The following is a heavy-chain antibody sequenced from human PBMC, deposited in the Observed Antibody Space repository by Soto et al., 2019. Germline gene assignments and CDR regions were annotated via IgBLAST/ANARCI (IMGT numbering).Heavy chain of an antibody. CDR2: IFDGGDYA. Sequence: EVQLLDSGGGLAQPGGSLRLSCAASGFTFSSFAMGWVRQAPGKGLEWVSVIFDGGDYAYYAESVKGRFTISRDNSRNTLYLQMNSLRAEDAALYYCAKYRGGTYHSYHMDVWGKGTTVTVSS. V-gene: IGHV3-23*01. D-gene: IGHD2-15*01. CDR1: GFTFSSFA. J-gene: IGHJ6*03. CDR3: AKYRGGTYHSYHMDV.